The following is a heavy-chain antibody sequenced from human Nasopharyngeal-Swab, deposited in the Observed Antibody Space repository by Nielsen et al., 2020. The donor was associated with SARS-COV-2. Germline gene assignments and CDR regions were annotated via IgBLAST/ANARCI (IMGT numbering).Heavy chain of an antibody. J-gene: IGHJ4*02. CDR1: GGTFSSYA. D-gene: IGHD3-10*01. V-gene: IGHV1-18*01. CDR3: ARDSLPIAMVRGVISIFDY. Sequence: ASVKVSCKASGGTFSSYAISWVRQAPGQGLEWMGWISAYNGNTNYAQKLQGRVTMTTDTSTSTAYMELRSLRSDDTAVYYCARDSLPIAMVRGVISIFDYWGQGTLVTVSS. CDR2: ISAYNGNT.